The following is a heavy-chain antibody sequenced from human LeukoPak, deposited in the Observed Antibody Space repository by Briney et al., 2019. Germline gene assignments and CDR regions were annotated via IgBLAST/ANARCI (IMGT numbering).Heavy chain of an antibody. Sequence: SETLSLTCTVSGGSISTHYWTWIRQSPGKGLEWIGYIYYSGSTNYNPSLKSRVTISVDTSKNQFSLKLSSVTAADTAVYYCARRRDGFQGVYYYYMDVWGKGTTVTVSS. CDR3: ARRRDGFQGVYYYYMDV. CDR2: IYYSGST. D-gene: IGHD3-10*01. V-gene: IGHV4-59*08. J-gene: IGHJ6*03. CDR1: GGSISTHY.